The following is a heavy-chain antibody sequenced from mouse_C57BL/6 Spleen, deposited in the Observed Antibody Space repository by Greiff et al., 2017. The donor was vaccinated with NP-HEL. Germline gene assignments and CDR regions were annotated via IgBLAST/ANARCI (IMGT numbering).Heavy chain of an antibody. Sequence: QVQLQQPGAELVRPGPSVKLSCKASGYTFTSYWMHWVKQRPGQGLEWIGVIDPSDSYTNYNQKFKGKATLTVDTSSSTAYMQLSSLTSEDSAVYYCARGGDGYFDYWGQGTTLTVSS. CDR1: GYTFTSYW. D-gene: IGHD3-3*01. CDR2: IDPSDSYT. V-gene: IGHV1-59*01. CDR3: ARGGDGYFDY. J-gene: IGHJ2*01.